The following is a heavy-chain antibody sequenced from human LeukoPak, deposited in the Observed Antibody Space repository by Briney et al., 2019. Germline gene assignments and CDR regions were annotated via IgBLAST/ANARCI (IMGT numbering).Heavy chain of an antibody. J-gene: IGHJ4*02. V-gene: IGHV3-30*18. CDR3: AKDQRITIFGGVTPSLDY. CDR1: GFTFSSYG. D-gene: IGHD3-3*01. Sequence: PGGSLRLSCAASGFTFSSYGMHWARQAPGKGLEWVAVISYDGSNKYYADSVKGRFTISRDNSKNTLYLQMNSLRAEDTAVCYCAKDQRITIFGGVTPSLDYWGQGTLVTVSS. CDR2: ISYDGSNK.